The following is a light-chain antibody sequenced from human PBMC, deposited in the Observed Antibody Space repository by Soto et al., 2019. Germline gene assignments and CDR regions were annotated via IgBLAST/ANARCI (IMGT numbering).Light chain of an antibody. CDR2: KAS. V-gene: IGKV1-5*03. CDR1: QSVSSW. J-gene: IGKJ5*01. CDR3: QQYNSYPIT. Sequence: DIPLTQSPPTLSASAGESITLXCRASQSVSSWLAWYQQKPGKAPKLLIYKASSLESGVPSRFSGSGSGTEFTLTISSLQPDDFATYYCQQYNSYPITFGQGTRLEIK.